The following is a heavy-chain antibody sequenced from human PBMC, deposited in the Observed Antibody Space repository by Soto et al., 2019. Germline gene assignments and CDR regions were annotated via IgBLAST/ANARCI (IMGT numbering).Heavy chain of an antibody. J-gene: IGHJ5*02. Sequence: PGVSLRLSCAASGFSFSSYDMQWVRQAPGMALEWVALISYDGTKENYADSVRGRFTISRDNSKNTLYMQMNSLRVDDTALYYCARGHMVRGFIDGNWFDPWGQGTLVNVSS. CDR3: ARGHMVRGFIDGNWFDP. CDR2: ISYDGTKE. V-gene: IGHV3-33*05. D-gene: IGHD3-10*01. CDR1: GFSFSSYD.